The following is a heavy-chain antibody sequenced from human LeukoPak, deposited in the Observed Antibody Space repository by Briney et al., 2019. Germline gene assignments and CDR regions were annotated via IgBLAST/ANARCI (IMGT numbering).Heavy chain of an antibody. D-gene: IGHD2-8*02. CDR2: IIPILGIA. CDR1: GGTFSSYA. J-gene: IGHJ6*02. Sequence: ASVKVSCKASGGTFSSYAISWVRQAPGQGLEWMGRIIPILGIANYAQKFQGRVTITADKSTSTAYMELSSLRSEDTAVYYCARVSGPAGMDDWGQGTTVTVSS. V-gene: IGHV1-69*04. CDR3: ARVSGPAGMDD.